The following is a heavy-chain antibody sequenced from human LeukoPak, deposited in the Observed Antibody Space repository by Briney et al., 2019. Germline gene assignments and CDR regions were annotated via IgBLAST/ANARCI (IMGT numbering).Heavy chain of an antibody. CDR2: INHSGST. D-gene: IGHD6-13*01. J-gene: IGHJ4*02. V-gene: IGHV4-34*01. CDR3: ARTHSSSWYRDDVPFDY. CDR1: GGSFSGYY. Sequence: SETLSLTCAVYGGSFSGYYWSWIRQPPGKGLEWIGEINHSGSTNYNPSLKSRVTISVDTSKNQFSLKLSSVTAADTAVYYCARTHSSSWYRDDVPFDYWGQGTLVTVSS.